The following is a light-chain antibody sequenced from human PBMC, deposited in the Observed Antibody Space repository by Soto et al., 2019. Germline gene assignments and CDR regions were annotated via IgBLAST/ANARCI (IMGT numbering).Light chain of an antibody. Sequence: DIQMTQSTSSLSASVVDTVTITCRASQSIRSHLNWYQQKPGKGPKLLIYTASSLQSGVPSRFSGSGSGTDFTLTISSLQPEDFATYYCQQSYSNPLVTFGGGTKVDIK. J-gene: IGKJ4*01. V-gene: IGKV1-39*01. CDR3: QQSYSNPLVT. CDR2: TAS. CDR1: QSIRSH.